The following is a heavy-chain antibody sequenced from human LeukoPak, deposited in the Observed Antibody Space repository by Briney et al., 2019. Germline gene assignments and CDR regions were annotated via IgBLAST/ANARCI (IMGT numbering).Heavy chain of an antibody. J-gene: IGHJ4*02. CDR2: IFHSGST. D-gene: IGHD3-9*01. V-gene: IGHV4-4*07. CDR3: AREGVYYDILAAYYRPYYFDF. Sequence: SETLSLTCNVLGGSIGSYYWSWIRQPAGKGLEWIGRIFHSGSTNYNPSLKSRVIMSVDTSKNQFSLKLSSVTAADTAVYYCAREGVYYDILAAYYRPYYFDFWGQGTLVTVYS. CDR1: GGSIGSYY.